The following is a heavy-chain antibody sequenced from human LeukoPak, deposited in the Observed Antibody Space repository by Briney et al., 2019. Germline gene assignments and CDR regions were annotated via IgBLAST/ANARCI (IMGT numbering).Heavy chain of an antibody. Sequence: TLSLTCTVSGGSISSYYWSWIRQPPGRALEWLALIYWNDDYRYSPSLKSRLTITKDTSKNQVVLTMTNMDPVDTATYYCARVLGPLRGDYWGQGTLVTVSS. J-gene: IGHJ4*02. CDR1: GGSISSYYW. V-gene: IGHV2-5*01. CDR3: ARVLGPLRGDY. CDR2: IYWNDDY. D-gene: IGHD3-10*01.